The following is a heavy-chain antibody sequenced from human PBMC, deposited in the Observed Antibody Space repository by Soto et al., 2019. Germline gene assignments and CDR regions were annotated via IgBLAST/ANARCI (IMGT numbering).Heavy chain of an antibody. CDR1: GYTFSSYG. CDR3: ARADHKQCYDILTGYYRQTKYYYYGMDI. D-gene: IGHD3-9*01. J-gene: IGHJ6*02. V-gene: IGHV1-18*01. CDR2: ISAYNGNT. Sequence: GASVKVSCKASGYTFSSYGISWVRQAPGQGLEWMGWISAYNGNTNYAQKLQGRVTMTTDTSTSTAYMELRSLKSDDTAVYYCARADHKQCYDILTGYYRQTKYYYYGMDIWGQGTTVTVS.